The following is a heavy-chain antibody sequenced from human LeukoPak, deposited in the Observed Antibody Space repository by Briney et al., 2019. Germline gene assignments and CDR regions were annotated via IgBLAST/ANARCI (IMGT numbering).Heavy chain of an antibody. D-gene: IGHD2/OR15-2a*01. Sequence: PSETLSLTCTVSGGSISSYYWSWIRQPPGKGLGWIAYISDIGSINYNPSLKSRVTISLDMSKNQFSLKLSSVTAADTAVYYCAGHHPRNTVDFWGQGTLVTVSS. J-gene: IGHJ4*02. CDR2: ISDIGSI. CDR3: AGHHPRNTVDF. V-gene: IGHV4-59*08. CDR1: GGSISSYY.